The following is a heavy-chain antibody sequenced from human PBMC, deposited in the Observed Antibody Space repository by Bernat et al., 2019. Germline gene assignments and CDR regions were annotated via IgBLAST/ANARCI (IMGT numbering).Heavy chain of an antibody. V-gene: IGHV3-23*01. CDR2: ICGSGGST. Sequence: EVQLLESGGGLVQPGGSLRLSCAASGFTFTSYAMSWVRQAPGKGLEWVSSICGSGGSTFYADSVKGRFTISRDNSKNTLDLQMNSLRGEDTAIYYCAKGVTSSNWYTLQYWGQGTLVTVSS. D-gene: IGHD6-13*01. J-gene: IGHJ1*01. CDR3: AKGVTSSNWYTLQY. CDR1: GFTFTSYA.